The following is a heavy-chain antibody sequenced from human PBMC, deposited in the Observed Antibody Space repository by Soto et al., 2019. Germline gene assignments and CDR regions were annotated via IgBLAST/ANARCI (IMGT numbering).Heavy chain of an antibody. D-gene: IGHD5-18*01. Sequence: QVQLVESGGGVVQPGRSLRLSCAASGFTFSSYGMHWVRQAPGKGLEWVALISYDGSNKYYADSVKGRFTISRDNSKNTLYLQLNSLRAEDTAVYYCAKNSGYSYGFPFEYRSQGTLVTVSS. CDR2: ISYDGSNK. CDR3: AKNSGYSYGFPFEY. CDR1: GFTFSSYG. J-gene: IGHJ4*02. V-gene: IGHV3-30*18.